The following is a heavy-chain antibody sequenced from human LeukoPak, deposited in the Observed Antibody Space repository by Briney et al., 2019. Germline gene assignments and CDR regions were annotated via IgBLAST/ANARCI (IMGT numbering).Heavy chain of an antibody. D-gene: IGHD3-16*01. Sequence: SETLSLTCTVSGDSISSYYWSWIRQSPGKGLEWIGYIYYSGSTNYNPSLKSRVTISVDTSKNQFSLKLSSVTAADTAVYYCARHGERFWGRHPNWFDPWGQGTLVTVSS. CDR3: ARHGERFWGRHPNWFDP. CDR2: IYYSGST. V-gene: IGHV4-59*08. J-gene: IGHJ5*02. CDR1: GDSISSYY.